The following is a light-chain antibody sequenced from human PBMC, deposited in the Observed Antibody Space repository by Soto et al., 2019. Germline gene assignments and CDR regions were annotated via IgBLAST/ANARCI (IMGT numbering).Light chain of an antibody. V-gene: IGKV3-11*01. Sequence: EIVLTQSPATLSLSPGERATLSCRASQTVSSSLAWYQQKPGQAPRLLIYDASNRATRVPARFSGSGSGTDLTLTVSSLEPEDFALYYCQQRSNWPPEITFGQGTRLEIK. CDR1: QTVSSS. CDR3: QQRSNWPPEIT. J-gene: IGKJ5*01. CDR2: DAS.